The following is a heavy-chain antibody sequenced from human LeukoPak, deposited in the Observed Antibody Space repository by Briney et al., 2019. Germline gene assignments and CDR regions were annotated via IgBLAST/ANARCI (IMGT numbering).Heavy chain of an antibody. Sequence: PSETLSLTCTVYGESFNGYYWNWIRQPPGKGLEWIGEINHSGSTNYNPSLKSRVSISVDTSKNQFSLRLSSVTAADTAVYYCARVTGYVMEDYFDYWGQGTLVTVSS. CDR2: INHSGST. CDR1: GESFNGYY. D-gene: IGHD6-13*01. V-gene: IGHV4-34*01. J-gene: IGHJ4*02. CDR3: ARVTGYVMEDYFDY.